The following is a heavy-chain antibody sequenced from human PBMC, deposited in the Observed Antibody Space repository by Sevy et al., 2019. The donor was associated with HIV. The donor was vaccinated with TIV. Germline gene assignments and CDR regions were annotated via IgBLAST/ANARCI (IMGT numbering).Heavy chain of an antibody. J-gene: IGHJ3*02. CDR1: GGSISSSSYH. CDR2: MSHSGST. Sequence: SETLSLTCTVSGGSISSSSYHWGWIRQPPGKGLEWIGSMSHSGSTYYSPSLRSRVTIGGDTPKNQFSLKLSSVTAADTAVYYYARLDLGYSTSPERRGTFDIWGQWTMVTVSS. V-gene: IGHV4-39*01. CDR3: ARLDLGYSTSPERRGTFDI. D-gene: IGHD6-6*01.